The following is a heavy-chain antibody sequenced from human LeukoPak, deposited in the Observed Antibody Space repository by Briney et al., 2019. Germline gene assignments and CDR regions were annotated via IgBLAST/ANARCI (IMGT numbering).Heavy chain of an antibody. J-gene: IGHJ4*02. Sequence: ASVKVSCKASGYTFTGYYIHWVRQAPGQGLEWMGWINPNSGGTIYAQNFQGRVTMTRDTSTSTAYMELTRLRSDDTAVYYCMRAEGEWLRVPDFWGREPWSPSPQ. D-gene: IGHD5-12*01. V-gene: IGHV1-2*02. CDR1: GYTFTGYY. CDR2: INPNSGGT. CDR3: MRAEGEWLRVPDF.